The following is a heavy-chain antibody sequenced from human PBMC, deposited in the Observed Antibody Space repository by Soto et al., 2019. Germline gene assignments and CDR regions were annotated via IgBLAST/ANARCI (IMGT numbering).Heavy chain of an antibody. V-gene: IGHV1-18*04. J-gene: IGHJ6*02. CDR1: GYTFTSFG. CDR2: ISGYNGDT. CDR3: ARDKPQQIVGYNYYYGMDV. Sequence: QLHLVQSGAEVKKPGASVKVSCTASGYTFTSFGVSWVRQVPGQGLEWMGWISGYNGDTDYAQKFQGRVTMTTDRYTSTAYMEVRSLRSDDTAVHYCARDKPQQIVGYNYYYGMDVWGQGTTVTVSS. D-gene: IGHD6-6*01.